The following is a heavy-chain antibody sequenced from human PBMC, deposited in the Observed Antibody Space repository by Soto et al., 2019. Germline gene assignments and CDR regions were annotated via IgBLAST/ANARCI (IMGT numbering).Heavy chain of an antibody. CDR2: IYYSGST. Sequence: QVQLQESGPGLVKPSETLSLTCTVSGGSISSYYWSWIRQPPGKVLEWIGYIYYSGSTNYNPSLKSRVTISVDTSKNQFSLKLSSVTAADTAVYYCARDGISQDYYYYYMDVWGKGTTVTVSS. J-gene: IGHJ6*03. CDR1: GGSISSYY. V-gene: IGHV4-59*01. CDR3: ARDGISQDYYYYYMDV.